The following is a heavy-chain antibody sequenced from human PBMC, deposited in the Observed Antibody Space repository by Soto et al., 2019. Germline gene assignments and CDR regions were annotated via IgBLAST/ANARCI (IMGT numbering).Heavy chain of an antibody. V-gene: IGHV4-59*01. J-gene: IGHJ4*02. Sequence: QVQLQESGPGLVKPSETLSLTCTVSGGSISSYYWSWIRQPPGKGLEWIGYIYYSGLTIYNPSLNSRVTISVDTSKNQFSLNLTSVTVADTAVYYCARGWYYVDYWGQGTLVTVSS. CDR3: ARGWYYVDY. D-gene: IGHD6-13*01. CDR2: IYYSGLT. CDR1: GGSISSYY.